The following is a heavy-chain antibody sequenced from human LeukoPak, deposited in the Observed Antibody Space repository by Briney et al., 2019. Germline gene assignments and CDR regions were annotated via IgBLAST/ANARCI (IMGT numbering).Heavy chain of an antibody. J-gene: IGHJ6*03. CDR2: IYTSGST. CDR1: GGSISSYY. D-gene: IGHD3-10*01. Sequence: SETLSLTCTVSGGSISSYYWSWIRQPAGKGLEWIGRIYTSGSTNYNPSLKSRVTMSVDTSKNQFSLKLSSVTAADTAVYYCARFGVRGYYYYYMDVWGKGTTVTVSS. V-gene: IGHV4-4*07. CDR3: ARFGVRGYYYYYMDV.